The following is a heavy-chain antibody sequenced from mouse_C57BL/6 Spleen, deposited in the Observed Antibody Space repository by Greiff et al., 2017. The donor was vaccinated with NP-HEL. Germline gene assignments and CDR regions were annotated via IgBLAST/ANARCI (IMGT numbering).Heavy chain of an antibody. D-gene: IGHD1-1*01. CDR3: TGRITPVVGYYFDY. J-gene: IGHJ2*01. Sequence: EVKLVESGGGLVQPGGSMKLSCVASGFTFSNYWMNWVRQSPEKGLEWVAQIRLKSDNYATHYAESVKGRFTISRDDSKSSVYLQMNNLRAEDTGIYYCTGRITPVVGYYFDYRGPGTTLSVSS. CDR1: GFTFSNYW. V-gene: IGHV6-3*01. CDR2: IRLKSDNYAT.